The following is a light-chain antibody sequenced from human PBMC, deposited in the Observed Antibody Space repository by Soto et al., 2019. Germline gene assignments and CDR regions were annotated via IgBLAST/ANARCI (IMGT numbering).Light chain of an antibody. CDR1: QSVSSSY. J-gene: IGKJ2*01. V-gene: IGKV3-20*01. CDR2: GAS. CDR3: QQYGSSPRYT. Sequence: EIVLTQSPGTLSLSPGERATLSCRASQSVSSSYLAWYQQKPGQAPRLLIYGASSRATGIPDRFSGSGSGKDFTLTISRLEPEDFAVYYCQQYGSSPRYTFGRGTKLEIK.